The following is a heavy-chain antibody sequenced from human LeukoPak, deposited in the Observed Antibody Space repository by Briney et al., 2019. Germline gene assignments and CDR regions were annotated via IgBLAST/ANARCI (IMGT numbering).Heavy chain of an antibody. J-gene: IGHJ3*02. CDR1: GFTFSDYY. V-gene: IGHV3-11*06. CDR3: ARDYDFWSGYPYDAFDI. Sequence: GGSLRLSCAVSGFTFSDYYMSWLRQAPGKGLEWVSSISSSSSYIYYADSVKGRFTISRDNAKNSLYLQMNSLRAEDTAVYYCARDYDFWSGYPYDAFDIWGQGTMVTVSS. D-gene: IGHD3-3*01. CDR2: ISSSSSYI.